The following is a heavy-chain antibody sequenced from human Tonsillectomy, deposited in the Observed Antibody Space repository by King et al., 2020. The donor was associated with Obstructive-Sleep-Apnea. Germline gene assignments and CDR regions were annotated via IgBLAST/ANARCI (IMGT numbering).Heavy chain of an antibody. CDR2: VFPEDSDA. Sequence: LVQSGAEVKKSGESLRISCKGSGYDFTRYWIAWVRQMPGKGLEWVGIVFPEDSDATYNTSFQGHVTFSADRSIKTVYLRWSSLKASDTAIYYCVRYDDAGYLDDWGQGTLVTVSA. D-gene: IGHD3-22*01. J-gene: IGHJ4*02. CDR1: GYDFTRYW. CDR3: VRYDDAGYLDD. V-gene: IGHV5-51*01.